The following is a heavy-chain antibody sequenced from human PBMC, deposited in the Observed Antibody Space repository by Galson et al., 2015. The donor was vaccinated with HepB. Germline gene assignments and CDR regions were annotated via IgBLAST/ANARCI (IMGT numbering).Heavy chain of an antibody. J-gene: IGHJ6*02. V-gene: IGHV3-66*01. CDR2: IYSGGST. D-gene: IGHD2-15*01. Sequence: SLRLSCAASGFTVSSNYMSWVRQAPGKGLEWASVIYSGGSTYYADSVKGRFTISRDNSKNTLYLQMNSLGAEDTAVYYCARDYVVVAAPYYYYYYGMDVWGQGTTVTVSS. CDR1: GFTVSSNY. CDR3: ARDYVVVAAPYYYYYYGMDV.